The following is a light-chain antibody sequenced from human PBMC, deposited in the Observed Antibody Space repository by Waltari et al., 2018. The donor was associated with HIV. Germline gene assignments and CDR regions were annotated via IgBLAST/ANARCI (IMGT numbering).Light chain of an antibody. CDR2: EVS. CDR3: CSYAGTSTYVA. Sequence: QSALTQTASVSGSPGPSITISCTGTISDVGSSNLVSWYQQHPGNAPKLTIYEVSKRPSGVSNRFHVSKSGNTASLTISGLQAEDEADYYCCSYAGTSTYVAFGGGTKLTVL. J-gene: IGLJ2*01. V-gene: IGLV2-23*02. CDR1: ISDVGSSNL.